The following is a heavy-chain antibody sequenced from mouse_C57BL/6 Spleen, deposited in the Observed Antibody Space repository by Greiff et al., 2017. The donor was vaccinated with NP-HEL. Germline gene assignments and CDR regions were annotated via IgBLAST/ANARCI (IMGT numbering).Heavy chain of an antibody. CDR3: ATPYGYYAMDY. CDR1: GYAFSSYW. D-gene: IGHD1-1*02. J-gene: IGHJ4*01. V-gene: IGHV1-80*01. Sequence: VMLVESGAELVKPGASVKISCKASGYAFSSYWMNWVKQRPGKGLEWIGQIYPGDGDTNYNGKFKGKATLTADKSSSTAYMQLSSLTSEDSAVYFCATPYGYYAMDYWGQGTSVTVSS. CDR2: IYPGDGDT.